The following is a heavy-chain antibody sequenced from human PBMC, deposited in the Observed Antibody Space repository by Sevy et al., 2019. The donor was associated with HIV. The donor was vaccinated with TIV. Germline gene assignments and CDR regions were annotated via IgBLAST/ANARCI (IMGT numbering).Heavy chain of an antibody. Sequence: GGSLRLSCAASGFTFSSYAMHWVRQAPGKGLEWVAVISYDGSNKYYADSVKGRFTISRDNSKNTLYLQMNSLRAEDTAVYYCARPPAPVQGGNMRLYYFDYWGQGTLVTVSS. J-gene: IGHJ4*02. CDR2: ISYDGSNK. V-gene: IGHV3-30-3*01. CDR1: GFTFSSYA. CDR3: ARPPAPVQGGNMRLYYFDY. D-gene: IGHD3-10*01.